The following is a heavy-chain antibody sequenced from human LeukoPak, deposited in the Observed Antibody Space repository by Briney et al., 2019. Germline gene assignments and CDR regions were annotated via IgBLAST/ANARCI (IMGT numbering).Heavy chain of an antibody. CDR1: GYTLTELS. V-gene: IGHV1-24*01. CDR3: ARVDRYSYSPVDY. D-gene: IGHD5-18*01. Sequence: ASVKVSCKVSGYTLTELSMHWVRQAPGKGLEWMGGFDPEDGETIYAQKLQGRVTMTTDTSTSTAYMELRSLRSDDTAVYYCARVDRYSYSPVDYWGQGTLVTVSS. CDR2: FDPEDGET. J-gene: IGHJ4*02.